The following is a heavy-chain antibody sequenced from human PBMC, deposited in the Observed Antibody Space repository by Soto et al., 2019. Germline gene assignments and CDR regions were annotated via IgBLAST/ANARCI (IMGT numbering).Heavy chain of an antibody. D-gene: IGHD2-2*01. CDR2: INHSGST. CDR3: ASNIYCSSTSCYAYFDY. J-gene: IGHJ4*02. Sequence: PSETLSLTCAVYGGSFSGYYWSWIRQPPGKGLEWIGEINHSGSTNYNPSLKSRVTISVDTSKNQFSLKLSSVTAADTAVYYCASNIYCSSTSCYAYFDYWGQGTLVTVSS. CDR1: GGSFSGYY. V-gene: IGHV4-34*01.